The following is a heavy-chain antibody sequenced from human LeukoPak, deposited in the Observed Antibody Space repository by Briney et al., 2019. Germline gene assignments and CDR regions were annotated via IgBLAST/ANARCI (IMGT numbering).Heavy chain of an antibody. J-gene: IGHJ4*02. Sequence: PSETLSLTCDASGGSIDSTNWWNWVRQPPGKGLEWIGEIHHDGRINYNPSLKSRVTLSVDKSKNQFSLRLNSVTAADTAMYYCARSHDHLWGNYPDYWGQGTLVTVSS. V-gene: IGHV4/OR15-8*01. CDR3: ARSHDHLWGNYPDY. CDR2: IHHDGRI. D-gene: IGHD3-16*02. CDR1: GGSIDSTNW.